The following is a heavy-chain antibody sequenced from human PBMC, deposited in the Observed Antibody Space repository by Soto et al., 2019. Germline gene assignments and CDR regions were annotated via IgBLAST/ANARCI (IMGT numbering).Heavy chain of an antibody. D-gene: IGHD4-17*01. V-gene: IGHV3-15*01. CDR3: TSGGDDSGAFDI. CDR1: GFTFSNAW. CDR2: IKSKTDGGTT. Sequence: GGSLRLSCAASGFTFSNAWMSWVRQAPGKGLEWVGRIKSKTDGGTTDYAAPVKGRFTISRDDLKNTLYLQMNSLKTEDTAVYYCTSGGDDSGAFDIWGQGTMVTVSS. J-gene: IGHJ3*02.